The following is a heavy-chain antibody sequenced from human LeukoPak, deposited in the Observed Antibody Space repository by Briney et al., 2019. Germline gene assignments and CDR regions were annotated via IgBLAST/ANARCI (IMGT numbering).Heavy chain of an antibody. Sequence: PSETLSLTCAVYGGSFSGYYWSWIRQPPGKGLEWIGEINHSGSTNYNPSLKSRVTISVDTSKNQFSLKLTSVAAADTAVYYCARAIFIGGTYVDYWAQGTLVTVSS. CDR2: INHSGST. CDR1: GGSFSGYY. V-gene: IGHV4-34*01. D-gene: IGHD2-15*01. J-gene: IGHJ4*02. CDR3: ARAIFIGGTYVDY.